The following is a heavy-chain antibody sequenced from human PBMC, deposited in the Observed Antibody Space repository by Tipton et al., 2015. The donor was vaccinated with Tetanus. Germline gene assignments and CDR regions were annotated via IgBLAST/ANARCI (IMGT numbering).Heavy chain of an antibody. D-gene: IGHD6-19*01. CDR2: INHSGST. J-gene: IGHJ6*02. V-gene: IGHV4-34*01. CDR1: GGSFSGYY. CDR3: ARGGGWTYYYYGMDV. Sequence: TLSLTCAVYGGSFSGYYWSWIRQPPGKGLEWIGEINHSGSTNYNPSLKSRVTISVDTSKNQFSLKLSSVTAADTAVYYCARGGGWTYYYYGMDVWGQGTTVTVSS.